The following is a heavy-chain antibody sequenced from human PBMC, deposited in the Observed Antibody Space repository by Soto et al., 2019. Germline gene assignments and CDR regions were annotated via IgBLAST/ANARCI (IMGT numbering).Heavy chain of an antibody. J-gene: IGHJ3*02. V-gene: IGHV3-23*01. Sequence: GESLKISCAASGFTFSSYAMSWVRQAPGKGLEWVSAISGSGGSTYYADSVKGRFTISRDNSKNTLYLQMNSLRAEDTAVYYCAKDPPSVVPAADAFDIWGQGTMVTVSS. CDR2: ISGSGGST. CDR1: GFTFSSYA. CDR3: AKDPPSVVPAADAFDI. D-gene: IGHD2-2*01.